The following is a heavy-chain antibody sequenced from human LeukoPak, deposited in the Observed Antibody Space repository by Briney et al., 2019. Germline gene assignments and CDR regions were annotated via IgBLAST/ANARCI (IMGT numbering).Heavy chain of an antibody. CDR1: GGTFSRYA. J-gene: IGHJ4*02. Sequence: SVKVSCKASGGTFSRYAISWVRQAPGQGLEWMGGYIPMFGTANYAQNFQNRVTITADESTSTFSMEVSSLRPEDTAVYFCAGASSKWELSFWGQGPLVTVSS. CDR2: YIPMFGTA. CDR3: AGASSKWELSF. D-gene: IGHD1-26*01. V-gene: IGHV1-69*13.